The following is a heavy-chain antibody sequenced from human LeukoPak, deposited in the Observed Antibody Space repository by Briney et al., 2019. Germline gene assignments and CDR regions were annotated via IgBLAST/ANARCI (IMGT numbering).Heavy chain of an antibody. CDR2: ISYDGSNK. CDR3: AKGAAGTYYFDY. V-gene: IGHV3-30*18. Sequence: GGSLRLSCAASGLTFSSYGMHWVRQAPGKGLEWVAVISYDGSNKYYADSVKGRFTISRDNSKNTLYLQMNSLRAEDTAVYYCAKGAAGTYYFDYWGQGTLVTVSS. CDR1: GLTFSSYG. D-gene: IGHD3-10*01. J-gene: IGHJ4*02.